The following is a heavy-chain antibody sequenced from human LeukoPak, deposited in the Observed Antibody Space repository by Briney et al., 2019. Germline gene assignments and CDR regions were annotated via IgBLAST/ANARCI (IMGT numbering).Heavy chain of an antibody. Sequence: GGSLRLSCIASGFTFDDYAMHWVRQAPGKGLEWVSGISWNSGSIGYADSVKGRFTISRGNSKNTLYLQMNSLRDEDTALYYCAIHGGGTIRIEAFDVWGQGTMVTISS. V-gene: IGHV3-9*01. CDR3: AIHGGGTIRIEAFDV. J-gene: IGHJ3*01. CDR1: GFTFDDYA. D-gene: IGHD3-3*01. CDR2: ISWNSGSI.